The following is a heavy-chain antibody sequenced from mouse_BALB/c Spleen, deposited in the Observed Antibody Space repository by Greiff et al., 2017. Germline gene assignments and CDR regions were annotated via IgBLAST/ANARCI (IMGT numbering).Heavy chain of an antibody. J-gene: IGHJ4*01. CDR3: ARQGTVVAKGAMDY. CDR2: ISSGGSYT. Sequence: EVHLVESGGGLVKPGGSLKLSCAASGFTFSSYAMSWVRQTPEKRLEWVATISSGGSYTYYPDSVKGRFTISRDNAKNTLYLQMSSLRSEDTAMYYCARQGTVVAKGAMDYWGQGTSVTVSS. CDR1: GFTFSSYA. V-gene: IGHV5-9-3*01. D-gene: IGHD1-1*01.